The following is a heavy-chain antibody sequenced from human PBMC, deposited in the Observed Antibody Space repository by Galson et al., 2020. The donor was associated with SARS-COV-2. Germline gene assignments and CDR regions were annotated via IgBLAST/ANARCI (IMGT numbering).Heavy chain of an antibody. CDR1: GFNFNTYS. V-gene: IGHV3-21*01. J-gene: IGHJ2*01. CDR2: ISTTANFI. Sequence: GSLRLSCTASGFNFNTYSMNWVRQAPGKGLEWVSSISTTANFIYYEASVRGRFTVTRDNTQNSLYLQMNSQRAEDTAIYFCARDSYSSGGHRGNWYFALWGRGTLVTVSA. CDR3: ARDSYSSGGHRGNWYFAL. D-gene: IGHD6-19*01.